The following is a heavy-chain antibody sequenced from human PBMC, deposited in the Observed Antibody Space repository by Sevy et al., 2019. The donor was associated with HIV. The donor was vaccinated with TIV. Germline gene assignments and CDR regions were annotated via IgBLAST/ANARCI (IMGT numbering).Heavy chain of an antibody. CDR1: GFIFNSYA. D-gene: IGHD4-17*01. V-gene: IGHV3-23*01. J-gene: IGHJ4*02. CDR3: TRDLPPSATTVAHFDY. Sequence: GGSLRLSCAASGFIFNSYAMNWVRQAPGKGLEWVSSISGSGGSTYYADSVKGRVTISRDNFRRMVDLQMNSLRVEDTAIYYCTRDLPPSATTVAHFDYWGQGTLVTVSS. CDR2: ISGSGGST.